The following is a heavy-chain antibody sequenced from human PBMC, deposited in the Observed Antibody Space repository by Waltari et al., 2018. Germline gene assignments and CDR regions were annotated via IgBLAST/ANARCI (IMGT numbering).Heavy chain of an antibody. CDR3: AREISGSSSSYDY. Sequence: QVQLQESGPGLVKPSETLSLTCTVSGGSISSYYWSWIRQPPGKGLEWIGYIYYSGSTNYNPSLKSRVTISVDTSKNQFSLKLSSVTAADTAVYYCAREISGSSSSYDYWGQGTLVTVSS. D-gene: IGHD6-6*01. J-gene: IGHJ4*02. V-gene: IGHV4-59*01. CDR2: IYYSGST. CDR1: GGSISSYY.